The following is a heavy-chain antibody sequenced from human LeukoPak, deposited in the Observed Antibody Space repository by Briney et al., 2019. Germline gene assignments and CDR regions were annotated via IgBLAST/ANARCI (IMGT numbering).Heavy chain of an antibody. D-gene: IGHD3-9*01. CDR3: ARGGLVRYFARASGFDY. V-gene: IGHV4-34*01. CDR1: GGSFSGYY. J-gene: IGHJ4*02. CDR2: INHSGST. Sequence: PSETLSLTCAVYGGSFSGYYWSWIRQPPGKGLEWIGEINHSGSTNYNPSLKSRATISVDTSKNQFSLKLSSVTAADTAVYYCARGGLVRYFARASGFDYWGQGTLVTVSS.